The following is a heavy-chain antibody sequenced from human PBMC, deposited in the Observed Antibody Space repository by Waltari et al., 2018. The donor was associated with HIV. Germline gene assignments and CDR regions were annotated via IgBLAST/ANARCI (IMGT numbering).Heavy chain of an antibody. Sequence: EVQLVESGGGLVQPGGSQRLSCEASGFTFSSFWMHWVRQLPGKGLAWVSRISSDGRATTYVDSVKGRFTVSRDNAKNTLSLQMNSLRAEDTAVYYCARGVTVATITPFDQWGQGTLVTVSS. D-gene: IGHD5-12*01. CDR1: GFTFSSFW. V-gene: IGHV3-74*01. CDR2: ISSDGRAT. CDR3: ARGVTVATITPFDQ. J-gene: IGHJ4*02.